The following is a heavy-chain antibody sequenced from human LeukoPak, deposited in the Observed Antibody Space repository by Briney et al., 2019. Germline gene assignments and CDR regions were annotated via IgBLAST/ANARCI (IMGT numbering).Heavy chain of an antibody. V-gene: IGHV3-21*01. CDR2: ISSSNSYI. D-gene: IGHD4-17*01. CDR3: VRGDDGDPREYYYYGMDV. J-gene: IGHJ6*02. Sequence: GGSLRLSCVASGFSFSIYSMNWVRQAPGKGLEWVSSISSSNSYIYYAGSVKGRFTISRDNAKNSLYLQMSSLRAEDTAVYYCVRGDDGDPREYYYYGMDVWGQGTTVTVSS. CDR1: GFSFSIYS.